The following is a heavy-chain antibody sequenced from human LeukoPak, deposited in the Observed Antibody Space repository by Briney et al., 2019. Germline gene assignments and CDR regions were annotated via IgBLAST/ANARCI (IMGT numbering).Heavy chain of an antibody. D-gene: IGHD6-19*01. CDR2: AYYSGST. J-gene: IGHJ5*02. CDR1: GGSISSSSYY. CDR3: ARNSAVATSRSWFDP. V-gene: IGHV4-61*05. Sequence: ASETLSLTCTVSGGSISSSSYYWSWIRQPPGKGLEWIGYAYYSGSTTYNPSLESRVTISVDTSKNQFSLKLTAVTAADTAVYYCARNSAVATSRSWFDPWGQGTLVTVSS.